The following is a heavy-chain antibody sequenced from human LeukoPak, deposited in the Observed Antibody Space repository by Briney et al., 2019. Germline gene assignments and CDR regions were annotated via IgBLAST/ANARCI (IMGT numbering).Heavy chain of an antibody. CDR3: ARDTRGYSYD. Sequence: SETLSLTCTVSGGSISSYYWSWIRQPPGKGLEWIGYIYYSGSTNYNPSLKSRVTISVDTSKNQFSLKLSSVTAADTAVYYCARDTRGYSYDWGQGALVTVSS. D-gene: IGHD5-18*01. J-gene: IGHJ4*02. CDR2: IYYSGST. V-gene: IGHV4-59*01. CDR1: GGSISSYY.